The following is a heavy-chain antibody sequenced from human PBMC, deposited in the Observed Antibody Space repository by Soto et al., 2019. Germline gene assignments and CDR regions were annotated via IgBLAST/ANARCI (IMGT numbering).Heavy chain of an antibody. CDR1: GDSVSSNSAA. V-gene: IGHV6-1*01. CDR2: TYYRSNWYN. CDR3: GRDQWLVGCGAFDI. J-gene: IGHJ3*02. D-gene: IGHD6-19*01. Sequence: PSQTLSLTCAISGDSVSSNSAAWNWIRQSPSRGLEWLGRTYYRSNWYNDYAVSVKSRITINPDTSKNQFSLQLNSVTPEDTAVYYCGRDQWLVGCGAFDIWGQGTMVTVSS.